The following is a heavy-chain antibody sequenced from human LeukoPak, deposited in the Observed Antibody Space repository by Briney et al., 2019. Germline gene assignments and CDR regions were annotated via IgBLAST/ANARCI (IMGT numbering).Heavy chain of an antibody. CDR1: GFTVSSNY. D-gene: IGHD3-3*01. V-gene: IGHV3-23*01. CDR3: ARDPAGSFGVYNWFDP. J-gene: IGHJ5*02. CDR2: ISGSGVST. Sequence: GGSLRLSCAASGFTVSSNYMSWVRQAPGKGLEWVSAISGSGVSTYYADSVKGRFTISRDNSKNSLYLQMNSLRAEDTAVYYCARDPAGSFGVYNWFDPWGQGTLVTVSS.